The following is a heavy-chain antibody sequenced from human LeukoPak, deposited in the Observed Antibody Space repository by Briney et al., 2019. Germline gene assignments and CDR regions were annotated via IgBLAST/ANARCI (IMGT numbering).Heavy chain of an antibody. CDR3: ARRSGIAVAGAFDY. CDR1: GFRFNTYW. D-gene: IGHD6-19*01. Sequence: GGSLRLSCAASGFRFNTYWMSWVRQAPGKGLEWVSAISGSGGSTYYADSVKGRFTISRDNSKNTLYLQMNSLRAEDTAVYYCARRSGIAVAGAFDYWGQGTLVTVSS. J-gene: IGHJ4*02. CDR2: ISGSGGST. V-gene: IGHV3-23*01.